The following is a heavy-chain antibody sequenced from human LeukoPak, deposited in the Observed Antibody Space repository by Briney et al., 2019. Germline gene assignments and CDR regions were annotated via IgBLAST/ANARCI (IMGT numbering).Heavy chain of an antibody. J-gene: IGHJ3*02. V-gene: IGHV7-4-1*02. Sequence: GASVKVSCKASGYIFTDYVMNWVRQAPGQGLEWMTWINTKTGDPIYARDFTGRFVSSVDTSVNTAYLDISGLKAEDTAIYYCARAVRGAVGGFDIWGQGTMVTVSS. CDR3: ARAVRGAVGGFDI. D-gene: IGHD6-19*01. CDR2: INTKTGDP. CDR1: GYIFTDYV.